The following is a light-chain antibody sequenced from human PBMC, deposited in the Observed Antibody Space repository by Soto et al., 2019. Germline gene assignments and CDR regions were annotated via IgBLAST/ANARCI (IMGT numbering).Light chain of an antibody. Sequence: QLVLTQSPSASASLGASVKLTCTLSSGHSSYAIAWHQLQPEKGPRSLMKLDSDGSHTKGDGIPDRFSGSSSGAERYLTISSLQSEDEADYYCQTWGTSFQVFGGGTKLTVL. V-gene: IGLV4-69*01. J-gene: IGLJ3*02. CDR3: QTWGTSFQV. CDR1: SGHSSYA. CDR2: LDSDGSH.